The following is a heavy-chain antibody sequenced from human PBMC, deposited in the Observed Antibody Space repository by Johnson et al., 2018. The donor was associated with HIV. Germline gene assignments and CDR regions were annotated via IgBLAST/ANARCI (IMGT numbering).Heavy chain of an antibody. Sequence: MLLVESGGGLVKPGGSLRLSCAASGFTFSDYYMSWIRQAPGKGLEWVSVIYSGGSTYHADSVKVRFTISRDNSKNTVYLQMNSLRAEDTAVYYCARQQGTGDAFDIWGQGTMVTVSS. V-gene: IGHV3-66*04. CDR3: ARQQGTGDAFDI. CDR2: IYSGGST. D-gene: IGHD1-1*01. J-gene: IGHJ3*02. CDR1: GFTFSDYY.